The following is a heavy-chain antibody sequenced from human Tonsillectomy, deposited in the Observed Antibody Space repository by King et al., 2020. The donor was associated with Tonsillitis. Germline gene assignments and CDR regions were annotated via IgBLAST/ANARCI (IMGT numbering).Heavy chain of an antibody. D-gene: IGHD5-18*01. J-gene: IGHJ4*02. CDR2: LNWNGDKT. CDR3: ARGYASSDY. CDR1: GFTFDDYD. Sequence: EVQLVESGGGVVRPGGSLRLSCAASGFTFDDYDMNWVRQPPGKGLEWGSGLNWNGDKTGYGDSVKGRFTISRDKANTSLYLQMNSLRAEDTALYYCARGYASSDYWGQGTLVTVSS. V-gene: IGHV3-20*04.